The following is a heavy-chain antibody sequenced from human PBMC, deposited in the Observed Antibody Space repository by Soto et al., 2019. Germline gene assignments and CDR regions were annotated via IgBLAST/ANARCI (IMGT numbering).Heavy chain of an antibody. D-gene: IGHD2-21*01. CDR1: GFTFGDYA. J-gene: IGHJ4*02. CDR3: SRGFYANLSYPRFDF. V-gene: IGHV3-49*03. Sequence: GGSLRLSCTGSGFTFGDYAVSWFRQAPGKGLECVGFIRSKAYGETTDYAASVKGRFTISRDDSRTIAYLRMNSLKTEDTATYYCSRGFYANLSYPRFDFWGQGT. CDR2: IRSKAYGETT.